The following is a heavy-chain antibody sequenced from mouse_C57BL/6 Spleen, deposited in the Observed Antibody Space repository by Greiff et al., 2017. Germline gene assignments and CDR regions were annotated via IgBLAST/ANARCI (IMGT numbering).Heavy chain of an antibody. D-gene: IGHD4-1*02. CDR3: ARSTSTGTYPHFDY. V-gene: IGHV1-69*01. Sequence: QVQLQQPGAELVMPGASVKLSCKASGYTFTSYWMHWVKQRPGQGLEWIGEIDPSDSYTNYNQKFKGKSTLTIDKSSSTAYMQLSSLTSEDSAVYYCARSTSTGTYPHFDYWGQGTTLTVSS. CDR2: IDPSDSYT. CDR1: GYTFTSYW. J-gene: IGHJ2*01.